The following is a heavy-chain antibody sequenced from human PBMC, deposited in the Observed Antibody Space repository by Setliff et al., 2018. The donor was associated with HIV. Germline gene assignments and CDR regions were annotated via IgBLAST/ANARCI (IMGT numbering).Heavy chain of an antibody. D-gene: IGHD2-15*01. CDR2: INGNSGAT. Sequence: ASVKVSCKASGYTFSGYYVHWVRQAPGQGLEWMGWINGNSGATNYAQKFQGRVTMARDTSISTAYMELNRLTSDDTALYYCVKGAGGYYDYWSQGALVTVSS. V-gene: IGHV1-2*02. CDR1: GYTFSGYY. CDR3: VKGAGGYYDY. J-gene: IGHJ4*02.